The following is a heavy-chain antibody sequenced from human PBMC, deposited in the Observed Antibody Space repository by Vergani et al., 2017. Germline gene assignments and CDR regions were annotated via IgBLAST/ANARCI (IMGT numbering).Heavy chain of an antibody. CDR2: IIPIFGTT. CDR3: ARSSGYYSYYFDF. Sequence: QVKLEESGAEVKKPGSSVKVSCKASGGTFSSYAISWVRQAPGQGLEWMGRIIPIFGTTSYAQKFQGRVTILADESTSTAYMELSSLRSEDTAVYYCARSSGYYSYYFDFWGQGTLVTVSS. D-gene: IGHD3-22*01. CDR1: GGTFSSYA. J-gene: IGHJ4*02. V-gene: IGHV1-69*18.